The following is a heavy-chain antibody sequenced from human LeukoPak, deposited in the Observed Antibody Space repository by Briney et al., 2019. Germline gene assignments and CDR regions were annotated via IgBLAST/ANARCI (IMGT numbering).Heavy chain of an antibody. J-gene: IGHJ4*02. Sequence: GGSLRLSCAASGFIYSSYSMNWVRQAPGKGLEWVASISSSGSYMYYADSLKGRFTISRDAAKNSVHLQMNSLRAEDTAVYYCARGGYSSGWENAIGDYWGQGALVTVSS. CDR3: ARGGYSSGWENAIGDY. D-gene: IGHD6-19*01. V-gene: IGHV3-21*06. CDR2: ISSSGSYM. CDR1: GFIYSSYS.